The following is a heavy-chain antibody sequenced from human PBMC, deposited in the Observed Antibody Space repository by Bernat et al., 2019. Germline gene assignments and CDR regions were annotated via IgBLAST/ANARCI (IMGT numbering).Heavy chain of an antibody. Sequence: QVQLQQSGPGLVNPSQTLSLTCAISGDSVSSNSAAWNWIRQSPSRGLEWLGRTCYRSKWYNDYAVSVKSRITINPDTSKNQFSLKLSSVTAADTAVYYCARLAGRITMVQGVSDYWGQGTLVTVSS. V-gene: IGHV6-1*01. J-gene: IGHJ4*02. CDR2: TCYRSKWYN. D-gene: IGHD3-10*01. CDR1: GDSVSSNSAA. CDR3: ARLAGRITMVQGVSDY.